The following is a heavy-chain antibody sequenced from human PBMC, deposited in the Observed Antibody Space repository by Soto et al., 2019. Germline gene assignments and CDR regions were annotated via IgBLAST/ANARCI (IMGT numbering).Heavy chain of an antibody. J-gene: IGHJ5*02. CDR1: GGSIIGGGYD. CDR3: ARGALFGAQQNWFDP. D-gene: IGHD3-10*01. Sequence: PSWCLSLTCALSGGSIIGGGYDLSWIRQHPGKGLEWIGYIYYSGSTYYNPSLKSRVTISVDTSKNQFSLKLSSVTAADTAVYYCARGALFGAQQNWFDPWGQGTLVTVSS. V-gene: IGHV4-31*11. CDR2: IYYSGST.